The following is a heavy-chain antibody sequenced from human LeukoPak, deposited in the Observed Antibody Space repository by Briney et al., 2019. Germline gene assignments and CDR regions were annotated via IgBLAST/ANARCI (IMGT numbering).Heavy chain of an antibody. J-gene: IGHJ1*01. Sequence: SVKVSCKASGGTFSGYAFSWVRQAPGQGLEWMGGIIPMFRRTNYAQTFQGRVTITADESTSTAYMELTSLRSDDTAVYYCARDQGLWFGELLPHGEYFQHWGQGTLVTVSS. CDR1: GGTFSGYA. CDR3: ARDQGLWFGELLPHGEYFQH. D-gene: IGHD3-10*01. V-gene: IGHV1-69*13. CDR2: IIPMFRRT.